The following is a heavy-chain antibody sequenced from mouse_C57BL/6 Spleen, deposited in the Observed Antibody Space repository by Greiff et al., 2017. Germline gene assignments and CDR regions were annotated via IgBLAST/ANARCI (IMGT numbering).Heavy chain of an antibody. CDR2: INPGSGGT. V-gene: IGHV1-54*01. Sequence: VQLQQSGAELVRPGTSVKVSCKASGYAFTNYLIEWVKQRPGQGLEWIGVINPGSGGTNYNEKFKGKATLTADKSSSTAYMQLSSLTSEDSAVYFCARSSYSNYDYAMDYWGQGTSVTVSS. CDR1: GYAFTNYL. J-gene: IGHJ4*01. CDR3: ARSSYSNYDYAMDY. D-gene: IGHD2-5*01.